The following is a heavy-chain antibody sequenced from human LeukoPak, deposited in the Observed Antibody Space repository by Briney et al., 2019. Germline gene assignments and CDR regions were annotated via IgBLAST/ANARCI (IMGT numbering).Heavy chain of an antibody. D-gene: IGHD6-6*01. Sequence: SQTLSLTCTVSGGSIRSGGYYWSWIRQHPGKGLEWMGYIYYSGRTYYNPSLESRVIISLDTSKNQFSLKLSSVTAADTAVYYCARRSSSSGYFDYWGQGTLVTVSS. CDR2: IYYSGRT. CDR3: ARRSSSSGYFDY. V-gene: IGHV4-31*03. CDR1: GGSIRSGGYY. J-gene: IGHJ4*02.